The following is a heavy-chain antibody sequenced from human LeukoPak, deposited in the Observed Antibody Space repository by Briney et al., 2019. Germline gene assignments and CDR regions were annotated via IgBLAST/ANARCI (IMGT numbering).Heavy chain of an antibody. Sequence: GGSLRLSCAASGFTVSSNYMSWVRQAPGKGLEWVSIIYSGGSTYYADSVKGRFTISRDNSKNTLYLQMNSLRAEDTAVYYCARSSSGWYGNDAFDIWGQGTMVTVSS. CDR1: GFTVSSNY. CDR3: ARSSSGWYGNDAFDI. J-gene: IGHJ3*02. V-gene: IGHV3-66*01. CDR2: IYSGGST. D-gene: IGHD6-19*01.